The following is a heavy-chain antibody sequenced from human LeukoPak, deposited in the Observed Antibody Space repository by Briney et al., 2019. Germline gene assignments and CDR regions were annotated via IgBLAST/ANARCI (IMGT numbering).Heavy chain of an antibody. CDR3: ARDHLGVATIGRAYNWFDP. Sequence: AASVKVSCKVSRYTLTELSMQWVRQAPGKGLEWMGGFDPEDGETIYAQKFQGRVTMTEDTSIDTAYMELSSLRSEDTAVYYCARDHLGVATIGRAYNWFDPWGQGTLVTVSS. V-gene: IGHV1-24*01. J-gene: IGHJ5*02. CDR2: FDPEDGET. D-gene: IGHD5-12*01. CDR1: RYTLTELS.